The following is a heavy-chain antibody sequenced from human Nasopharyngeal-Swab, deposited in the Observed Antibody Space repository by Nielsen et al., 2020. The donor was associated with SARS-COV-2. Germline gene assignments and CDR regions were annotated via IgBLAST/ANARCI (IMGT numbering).Heavy chain of an antibody. Sequence: WIRQPPGKGLEWVAVISYDGSNKYYADSVKGRFTISSDNSKNTLYLQMNSLRAEDTAVYYCAKDRRSWPKGSDYWGQGTLVTVSS. D-gene: IGHD1-26*01. CDR2: ISYDGSNK. V-gene: IGHV3-30*18. CDR3: AKDRRSWPKGSDY. J-gene: IGHJ4*02.